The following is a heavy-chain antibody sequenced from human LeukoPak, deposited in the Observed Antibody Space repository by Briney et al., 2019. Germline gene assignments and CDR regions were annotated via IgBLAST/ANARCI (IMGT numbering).Heavy chain of an antibody. CDR1: GYTFTGYY. D-gene: IGHD2-2*01. CDR3: ARDVGEYCSSTNCYASHY. V-gene: IGHV1-2*02. Sequence: ASVKLSCKASGYTFTGYYMHWVRQAPGQGLGWMGWINPHSGGTNYAQKFQGGVTMTRDTSITTAYMELSSLRSDDTAVYYCARDVGEYCSSTNCYASHYWGQGTMVTVSS. CDR2: INPHSGGT. J-gene: IGHJ4*02.